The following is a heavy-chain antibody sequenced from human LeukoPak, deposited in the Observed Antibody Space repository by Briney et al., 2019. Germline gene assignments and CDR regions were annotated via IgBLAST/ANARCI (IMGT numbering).Heavy chain of an antibody. D-gene: IGHD6-19*01. Sequence: SETLSLTCTVSGGSISSGGYYWGWIRQPPGKGLEWIGSIYYSGSTYYNPSLKSRVTISVDTSKNQFSLKLSSVTAADTAVYYCARDLKLPGYSSGIDYWGQGTLVTVSS. V-gene: IGHV4-39*07. CDR2: IYYSGST. CDR3: ARDLKLPGYSSGIDY. J-gene: IGHJ4*02. CDR1: GGSISSGGYY.